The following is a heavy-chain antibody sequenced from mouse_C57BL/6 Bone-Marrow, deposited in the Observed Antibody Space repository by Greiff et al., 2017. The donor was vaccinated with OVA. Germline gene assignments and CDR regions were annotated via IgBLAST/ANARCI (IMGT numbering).Heavy chain of an antibody. D-gene: IGHD1-1*02. CDR2: IDPSDSYT. Sequence: QVQLQQPGAELVMPGASVKLSCKASGYTFTSYWMHWVKQRPGPGLEWIGEIDPSDSYTNYNQKFKGKSTLTVDKSSSTAYMQLSSLTSEDSAVYYCARSVVYWGQGTTLTVSS. CDR3: ARSVVY. J-gene: IGHJ2*01. CDR1: GYTFTSYW. V-gene: IGHV1-69*01.